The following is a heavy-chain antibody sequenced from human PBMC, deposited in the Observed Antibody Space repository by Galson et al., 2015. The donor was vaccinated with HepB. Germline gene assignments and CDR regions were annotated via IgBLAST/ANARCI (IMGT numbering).Heavy chain of an antibody. CDR2: IKSKTDGGTT. J-gene: IGHJ4*02. CDR1: GFTFSNAW. V-gene: IGHV3-15*07. CDR3: TTHLGYCSSTSCH. Sequence: SLRLSCAASGFTFSNAWMNWVRQAPGKGLEWVGRIKSKTDGGTTDYAAPVKGRFTISRDDSKNTLYLQMNSLKTEDTAVYYCTTHLGYCSSTSCHWGQGTLVTVSS. D-gene: IGHD2-2*01.